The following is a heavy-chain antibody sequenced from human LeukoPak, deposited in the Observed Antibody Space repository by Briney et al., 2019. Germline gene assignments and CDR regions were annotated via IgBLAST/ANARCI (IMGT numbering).Heavy chain of an antibody. CDR2: INPNSGGT. CDR3: ARGGRGAGDSSPSESGY. Sequence: ASVKVSCKASGYTFTGYYMHWVRQAPGQGLEWMGWINPNSGGTNYAQKFQGRVTMTRDTSISTAYMELSRLRSDDTAVYYCARGGRGAGDSSPSESGYWGQGTLVTVSS. J-gene: IGHJ4*02. V-gene: IGHV1-2*02. CDR1: GYTFTGYY. D-gene: IGHD6-6*01.